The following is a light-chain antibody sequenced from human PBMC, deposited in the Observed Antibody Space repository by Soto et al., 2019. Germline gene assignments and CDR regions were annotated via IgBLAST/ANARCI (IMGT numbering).Light chain of an antibody. Sequence: QSVLTQPPSVSAAPGQKVTISCSGSSSNIGNNYVSWYQQLPGTAPKLLIYENNKRPSGIPDRFSGSKSGTSATLGITGLQTGDEADYYRGTWDSSLRRYVFGTGTKVTVL. CDR1: SSNIGNNY. CDR3: GTWDSSLRRYV. J-gene: IGLJ1*01. CDR2: ENN. V-gene: IGLV1-51*02.